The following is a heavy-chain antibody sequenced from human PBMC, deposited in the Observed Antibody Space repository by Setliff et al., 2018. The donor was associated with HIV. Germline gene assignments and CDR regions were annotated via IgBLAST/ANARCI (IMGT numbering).Heavy chain of an antibody. J-gene: IGHJ4*02. Sequence: PSETLSLTCAVYGGSLRNYYWSWIRQPPGKGLEWIAEINPSGTTNYNPSLMGRVTISVDTSKNQFSLNLSSVTAADTAIYYCARDVMEWFGNYFDNWGQGALVTVSS. CDR1: GGSLRNYY. D-gene: IGHD3-3*01. CDR2: INPSGTT. V-gene: IGHV4-34*01. CDR3: ARDVMEWFGNYFDN.